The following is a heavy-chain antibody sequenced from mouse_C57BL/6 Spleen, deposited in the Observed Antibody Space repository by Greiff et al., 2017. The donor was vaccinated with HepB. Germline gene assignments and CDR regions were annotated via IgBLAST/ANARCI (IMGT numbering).Heavy chain of an antibody. CDR3: ARERIYYYGSRRYFDV. D-gene: IGHD1-1*01. Sequence: QVQLQQPGAELVKPGASVKMSCKASGYTFTSYWITWVKQRPGQGLAWIGDIYPGSGSTNYNEKFKSKATLTVDTSSSTAYMQLSSLTSEDSAVYYCARERIYYYGSRRYFDVWGTGTTVTVSS. CDR2: IYPGSGST. V-gene: IGHV1-55*01. J-gene: IGHJ1*03. CDR1: GYTFTSYW.